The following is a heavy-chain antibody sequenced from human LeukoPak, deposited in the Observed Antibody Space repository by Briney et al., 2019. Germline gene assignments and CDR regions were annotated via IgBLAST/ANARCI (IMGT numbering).Heavy chain of an antibody. J-gene: IGHJ4*02. CDR3: ARDGYCSGGSCYPLDY. CDR1: GGSISSGSYY. Sequence: PSETLSLTCTVSGGSISSGSYYWSWIRQPPGKGLEWIGYIYYSGSTNYNPSLKSRVTISVDTSKNQFSLKLSSVTAADTAVYYCARDGYCSGGSCYPLDYWGQGTLVTVSS. V-gene: IGHV4-61*01. D-gene: IGHD2-15*01. CDR2: IYYSGST.